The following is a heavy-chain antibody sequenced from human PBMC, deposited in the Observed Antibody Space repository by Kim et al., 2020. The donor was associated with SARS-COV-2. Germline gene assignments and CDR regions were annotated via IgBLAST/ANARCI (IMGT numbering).Heavy chain of an antibody. CDR3: ARGRGTVTLYYYYYYMDV. Sequence: KSRVTISVDTSKNQFSLKLSSVTAADTAVYYCARGRGTVTLYYYYYYMDVWGKGTTVTVSS. V-gene: IGHV4-34*01. J-gene: IGHJ6*03. D-gene: IGHD4-4*01.